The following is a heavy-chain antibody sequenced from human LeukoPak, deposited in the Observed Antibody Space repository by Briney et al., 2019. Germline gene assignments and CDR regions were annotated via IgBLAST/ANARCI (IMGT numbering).Heavy chain of an antibody. V-gene: IGHV3-11*01. CDR2: ISSSGDTI. J-gene: IGHJ4*02. CDR3: ARDLPLLWFGEPFDY. Sequence: GGSLRLSCAASGFTFSDYYMSWIRQAPGKGLEWLSYISSSGDTIHYADSVKGRFTISRNNARNSLYLQMNSLRAEDTAMYYCARDLPLLWFGEPFDYWGQGTLVTVSS. D-gene: IGHD3-10*01. CDR1: GFTFSDYY.